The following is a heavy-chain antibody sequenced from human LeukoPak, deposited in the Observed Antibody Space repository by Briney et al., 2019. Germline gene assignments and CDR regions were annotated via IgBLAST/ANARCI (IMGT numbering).Heavy chain of an antibody. V-gene: IGHV4-34*01. CDR3: ASIPYYSLTPEGYFDY. J-gene: IGHJ4*02. CDR1: GGSFSGYY. D-gene: IGHD3-10*01. CDR2: INHSGST. Sequence: SETLSLTCAVYGGSFSGYYWSWIRQPPGKGLEWIGEINHSGSTNYNPSLKSRVTISVDTSKNQFSLKLSSVTAADTAVYYCASIPYYSLTPEGYFDYWGQGTLVTVSS.